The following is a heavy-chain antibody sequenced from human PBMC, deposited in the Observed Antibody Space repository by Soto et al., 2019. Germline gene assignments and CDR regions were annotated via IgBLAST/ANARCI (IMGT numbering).Heavy chain of an antibody. V-gene: IGHV3-7*01. CDR3: ARVGNYDFWSGYYTQDRPWGHFDY. Sequence: GGSLRLSCAASGFTFSSYWMSWVRQAPGKGLEWVANIKQDGSEKYYVDSVKGRFTISRDNAKNSLYLQMNSLRAEDTAVYYCARVGNYDFWSGYYTQDRPWGHFDYWGQGTLVTVSS. CDR1: GFTFSSYW. J-gene: IGHJ4*02. D-gene: IGHD3-3*01. CDR2: IKQDGSEK.